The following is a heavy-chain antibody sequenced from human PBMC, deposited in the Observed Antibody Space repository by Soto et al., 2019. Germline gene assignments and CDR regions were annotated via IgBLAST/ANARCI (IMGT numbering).Heavy chain of an antibody. CDR1: GFTFSNYA. Sequence: EVPLLESGGGLVQPGGSLRLSCAASGFTFSNYAMSWVRQAPGKGLEWVSAISGSGGSTFNADSVKGRFTISRDNSNNPLYLQMNSLRAEDTAVYYCASAAREYYYYGMDVWGQGTTVTVSS. CDR2: ISGSGGST. J-gene: IGHJ6*02. V-gene: IGHV3-23*01. CDR3: ASAAREYYYYGMDV.